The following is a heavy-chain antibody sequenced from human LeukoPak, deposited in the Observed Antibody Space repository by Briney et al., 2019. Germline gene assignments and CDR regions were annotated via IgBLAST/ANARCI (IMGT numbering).Heavy chain of an antibody. V-gene: IGHV3-33*01. CDR2: IWSDGSNK. CDR1: GFTFSDYG. CDR3: VRASGSFDY. J-gene: IGHJ4*02. Sequence: GGSLRLSCAASGFTFSDYGIHWVRQAPGRGLEWVAVIWSDGSNKYYADSVKGRFTISRDNSKKTLYLQMNSLRVEDTAVYYCVRASGSFDYWGQGTLVTVSS. D-gene: IGHD3-10*01.